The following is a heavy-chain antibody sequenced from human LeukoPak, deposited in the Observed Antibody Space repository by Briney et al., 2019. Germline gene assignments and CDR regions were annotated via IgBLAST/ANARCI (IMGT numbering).Heavy chain of an antibody. CDR2: ISHGGRNK. V-gene: IGHV3-30*01. CDR3: ARAADSSGWYYFDS. CDR1: GFTFGAHA. J-gene: IGHJ4*02. D-gene: IGHD6-19*01. Sequence: GGSLRLSCAASGFTFGAHAMHWVRQAPGKGLEWVAVISHGGRNKYNAASVEGRFTISRDKSKSTLYLQMNSLRIEDTAVYYCARAADSSGWYYFDSWGQGTLAIVSS.